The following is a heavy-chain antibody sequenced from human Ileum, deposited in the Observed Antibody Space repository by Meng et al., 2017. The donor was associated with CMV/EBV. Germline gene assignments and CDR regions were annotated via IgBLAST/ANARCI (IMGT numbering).Heavy chain of an antibody. D-gene: IGHD6-13*01. CDR2: INWNGGST. CDR3: ARKSGAAAGRLPGNYYGMDV. Sequence: GGSLRLSCAASGFTFDDYGMSWVRQAPGKGLEWVSGINWNGGSTGYADSVKGRFTISRDNAKNSLYLQMNSLRAEDTALYYCARKSGAAAGRLPGNYYGMDVWGQGTMVTVSS. J-gene: IGHJ6*02. CDR1: GFTFDDYG. V-gene: IGHV3-20*04.